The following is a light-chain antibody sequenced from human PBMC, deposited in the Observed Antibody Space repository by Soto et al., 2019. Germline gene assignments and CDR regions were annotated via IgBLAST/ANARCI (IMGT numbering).Light chain of an antibody. Sequence: EIVLTQSTGTLSLSPGERATLSCRASQSVSSSYLAWYQQKPGQAPRLLIYGASSRATGTTDRFSGSGSGTDFTLTISRLKPEDFAVYYCQQYGSSPGFTFGPGTKVDIK. CDR1: QSVSSSY. CDR2: GAS. V-gene: IGKV3-20*01. CDR3: QQYGSSPGFT. J-gene: IGKJ3*01.